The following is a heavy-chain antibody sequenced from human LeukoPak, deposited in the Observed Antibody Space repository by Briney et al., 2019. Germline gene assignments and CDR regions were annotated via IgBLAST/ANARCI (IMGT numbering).Heavy chain of an antibody. Sequence: GGSLRLSCAASEFTFSSYWMHWVRQAPGKGLVWVSRIYSDGSITTYTDSVKGRFTISRDNARNTLYLHMNSLRAEDTAVYYCARXPPSSGYAYHFDIWGQGTMVTVSS. CDR1: EFTFSSYW. V-gene: IGHV3-74*03. D-gene: IGHD5-18*01. CDR3: ARXPPSSGYAYHFDI. J-gene: IGHJ3*02. CDR2: IYSDGSIT.